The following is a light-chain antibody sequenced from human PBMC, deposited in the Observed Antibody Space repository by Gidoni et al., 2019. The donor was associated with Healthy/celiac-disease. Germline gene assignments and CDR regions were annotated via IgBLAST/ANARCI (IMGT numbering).Light chain of an antibody. Sequence: DIQITQSPSTLSASVGDRVTIPCRASQSISSWLAWYQQKPGKAPKLLIYKASSLESGVPSRFSGSGSGTEFTLTISSLQPDDFATYYCQQYNSYSRTFXQXTKVEIK. CDR1: QSISSW. CDR2: KAS. J-gene: IGKJ1*01. V-gene: IGKV1-5*03. CDR3: QQYNSYSRT.